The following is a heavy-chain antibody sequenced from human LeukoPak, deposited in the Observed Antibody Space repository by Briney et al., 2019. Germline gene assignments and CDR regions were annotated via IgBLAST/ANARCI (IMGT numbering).Heavy chain of an antibody. V-gene: IGHV3-33*06. D-gene: IGHD2-21*01. Sequence: GRSLRLSCAASGFTFSSYGMHWVRQAPGKGLEWVAVIWYDGTNKYYADSVKGRFTISRDDSKNTLYLQMNSLRADDTAVYYCAKGHLSILFPFDSWGQGTLVTVSS. CDR3: AKGHLSILFPFDS. CDR1: GFTFSSYG. J-gene: IGHJ4*02. CDR2: IWYDGTNK.